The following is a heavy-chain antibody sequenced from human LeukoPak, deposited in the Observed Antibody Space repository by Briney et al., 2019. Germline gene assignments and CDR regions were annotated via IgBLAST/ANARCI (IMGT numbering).Heavy chain of an antibody. CDR3: ARDPYGPSGSFDY. CDR1: GGSFSGYY. Sequence: PSETLSLTCAVYGGSFSGYYWSWIRQPPGEGLEWIGYIYYSGNTNYNPSLKSRVTISVDTSKNQFSLKLSSVTAADTALYYCARDPYGPSGSFDYWGQGTLVTVSS. CDR2: IYYSGNT. D-gene: IGHD3-10*01. J-gene: IGHJ4*02. V-gene: IGHV4-59*01.